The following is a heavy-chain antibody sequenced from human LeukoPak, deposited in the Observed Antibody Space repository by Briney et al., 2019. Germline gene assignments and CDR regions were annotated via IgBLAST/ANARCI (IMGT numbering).Heavy chain of an antibody. D-gene: IGHD6-6*01. CDR2: ISSSGSNI. CDR3: ARLYSSSSGRALDY. CDR1: GFHFSSYE. J-gene: IGHJ4*02. V-gene: IGHV3-48*03. Sequence: GGSLRLSCAASGFHFSSYEMNWVRQAPGKGLEWVSYISSSGSNIFYADSVKGRFTISRDNAKNTLFLQMNSLRAEDTAVYYCARLYSSSSGRALDYWGQGTLVTVSS.